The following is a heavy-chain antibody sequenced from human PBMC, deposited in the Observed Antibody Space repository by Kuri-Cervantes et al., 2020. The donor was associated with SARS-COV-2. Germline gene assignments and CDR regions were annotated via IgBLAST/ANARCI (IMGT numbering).Heavy chain of an antibody. CDR3: ARDFPAKSWFDP. V-gene: IGHV3-74*01. J-gene: IGHJ5*02. Sequence: ETLSLTCAASGFTFSSYWMHWVRQAPGKGLVWVSRINSDGSSTSYADSVKGRFTISRDNAKNSLYLQMNSLRAEDTAVYYCARDFPAKSWFDPWGQGTLVTVSS. CDR2: INSDGSST. CDR1: GFTFSSYW.